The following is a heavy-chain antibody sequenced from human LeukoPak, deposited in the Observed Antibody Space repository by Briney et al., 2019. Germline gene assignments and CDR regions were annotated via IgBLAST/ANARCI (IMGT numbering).Heavy chain of an antibody. CDR2: IYHSGST. V-gene: IGHV4-34*01. D-gene: IGHD2-8*01. CDR1: GGSFSGYY. CDR3: ATLSYLQFLGGVYYFDY. Sequence: PSETLSLTCAVYGGSFSGYYWSWVRQPPGKGLEWIGEIYHSGSTNYNPSLKSRVTISVDKSKNQFSLKLSSVTAADTAVYYCATLSYLQFLGGVYYFDYWGQGTLVTVSS. J-gene: IGHJ4*02.